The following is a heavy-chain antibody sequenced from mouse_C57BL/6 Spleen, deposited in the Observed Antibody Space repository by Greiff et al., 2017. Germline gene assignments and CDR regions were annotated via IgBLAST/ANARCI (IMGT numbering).Heavy chain of an antibody. D-gene: IGHD2-1*01. V-gene: IGHV1-82*01. CDR2: IYPGDGDT. Sequence: VQLQQSGPELVKPGASVKISCKASGYAFSSSWMNWVKQRPGKGLEWIGRIYPGDGDTNYNGKFKGKATLTADKSSSTAYMQLSSLTSEDSAVYFCARSPLYPGFDYWGQGTTLTVSS. J-gene: IGHJ2*01. CDR1: GYAFSSSW. CDR3: ARSPLYPGFDY.